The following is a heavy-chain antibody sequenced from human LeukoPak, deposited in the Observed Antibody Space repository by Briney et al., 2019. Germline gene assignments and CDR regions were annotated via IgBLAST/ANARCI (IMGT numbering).Heavy chain of an antibody. D-gene: IGHD2-21*01. CDR3: ARDRIVEETGYLDY. CDR2: IKKDGSEQ. CDR1: GFSFNGYW. V-gene: IGHV3-7*01. J-gene: IGHJ4*02. Sequence: PGRSLRLSCAASGFSFNGYWMAWVRQAPGKGLEWVANIKKDGSEQYYMDSVKGRFTISRDNAKNSLYLQMNSLRADDTAVYYCARDRIVEETGYLDYWGQGTLVTVSS.